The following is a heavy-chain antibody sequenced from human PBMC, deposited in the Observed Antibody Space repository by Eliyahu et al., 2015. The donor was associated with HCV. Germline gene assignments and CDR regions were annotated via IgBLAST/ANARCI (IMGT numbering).Heavy chain of an antibody. CDR2: ISGSGGST. CDR1: GFXFISYA. Sequence: EVQLLESGGGLVQPGGSLRLSCTASGFXFISYALXXFRQAPGKGLEWVSAISGSGGSTYYADSVKGRFTISRDNSKNTLYLQMNSLRAEDTAVYYCAKDIGPTMVRGVIIYYYGMDVWGQGTTVTVSS. CDR3: AKDIGPTMVRGVIIYYYGMDV. J-gene: IGHJ6*02. D-gene: IGHD3-10*01. V-gene: IGHV3-23*01.